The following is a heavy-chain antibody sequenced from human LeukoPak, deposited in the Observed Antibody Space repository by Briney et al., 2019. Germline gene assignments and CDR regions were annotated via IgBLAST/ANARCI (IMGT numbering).Heavy chain of an antibody. V-gene: IGHV3-66*01. CDR3: ARDHVSAAGTPQH. D-gene: IGHD6-13*01. CDR2: IYNSGST. J-gene: IGHJ1*01. CDR1: GFTVSGNF. Sequence: GGSLRLSCAASGFTVSGNFMTWVRQAPGKGLEWVSVIYNSGSTYYADSVKGRFTISRDNSKNTLYLQMNSLRADDTAVYYCARDHVSAAGTPQHWGQGTLVTVSS.